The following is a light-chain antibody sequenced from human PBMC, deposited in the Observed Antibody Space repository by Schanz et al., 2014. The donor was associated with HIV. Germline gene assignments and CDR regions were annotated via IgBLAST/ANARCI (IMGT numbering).Light chain of an antibody. Sequence: QSALTQPASVSGSPGQSITISCTGTSSDVGGYNYVSWYQQHPGKAPKLMIYEVSNRPSGVSSRFSASKSANTASLTISGLQPEDEAHYYCSSYTETDTLLFGGGTKLTVL. CDR2: EVS. CDR1: SSDVGGYNY. CDR3: SSYTETDTLL. V-gene: IGLV2-14*01. J-gene: IGLJ2*01.